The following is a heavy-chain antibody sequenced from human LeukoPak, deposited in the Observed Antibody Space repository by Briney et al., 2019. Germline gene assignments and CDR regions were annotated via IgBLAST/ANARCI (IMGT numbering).Heavy chain of an antibody. D-gene: IGHD2-2*01. CDR3: ARGIPYCSSTSCYESLYGMDV. Sequence: GGSLRLSCAASGLTVSSSYMTWVRQAPGKGLEWVSVIYSGGTTYYADSVKGRFTISRDNSKNTLYLQMNSLRAEDTAVYYCARGIPYCSSTSCYESLYGMDVWGQGTTVTVSS. J-gene: IGHJ6*02. CDR1: GLTVSSSY. V-gene: IGHV3-53*01. CDR2: IYSGGTT.